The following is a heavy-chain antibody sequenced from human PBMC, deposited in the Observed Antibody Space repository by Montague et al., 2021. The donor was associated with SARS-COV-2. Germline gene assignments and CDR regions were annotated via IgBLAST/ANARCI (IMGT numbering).Heavy chain of an antibody. CDR2: IIASSIYI. J-gene: IGHJ3*02. D-gene: IGHD3-22*01. CDR1: GFTFSTYT. Sequence: SLRLSCAASGFTFSTYTMNWVRRAPGQGLEWVSSIIASSIYIYYADSVKGRFTISRDNAKNSLYLRMNSLRAEDTAVYYCTRDAFTMIIDAFNIWGQGTKVTVSS. CDR3: TRDAFTMIIDAFNI. V-gene: IGHV3-21*01.